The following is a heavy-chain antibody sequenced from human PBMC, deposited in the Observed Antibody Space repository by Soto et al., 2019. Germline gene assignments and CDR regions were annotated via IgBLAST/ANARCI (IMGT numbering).Heavy chain of an antibody. Sequence: PGGSLRLSCAASGFTFSSYSMNWVRQAPGKGLEWVSSISSSSSYIYYADSVKGRFTISRDNAKNSLYLQMNSLRAEDTAVYYCARGPTGRTGSYGYYGMDVWGQGTTVTVSS. V-gene: IGHV3-21*01. CDR1: GFTFSSYS. CDR3: ARGPTGRTGSYGYYGMDV. D-gene: IGHD3-10*01. CDR2: ISSSSSYI. J-gene: IGHJ6*02.